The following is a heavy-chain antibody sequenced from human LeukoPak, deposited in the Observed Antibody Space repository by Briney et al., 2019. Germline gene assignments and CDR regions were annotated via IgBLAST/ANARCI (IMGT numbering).Heavy chain of an antibody. Sequence: GGSLRLSCAASGFSIGSSGMHWVRQSPLRGLEWVTFIRYDGEAKYYRDSVKGRFTISRDTSKNTLFLQMNSLSVEDTAVYYCAKDGGMRPDFEYWGQGTLVSVSS. CDR3: AKDGGMRPDFEY. CDR1: GFSIGSSG. J-gene: IGHJ4*02. V-gene: IGHV3-30*02. CDR2: IRYDGEAK. D-gene: IGHD3-3*01.